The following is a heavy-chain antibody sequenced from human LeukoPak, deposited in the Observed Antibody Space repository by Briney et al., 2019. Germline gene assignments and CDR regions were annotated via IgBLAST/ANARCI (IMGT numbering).Heavy chain of an antibody. Sequence: PSETLSLTCTVSGGSISNFYLSWIRQAAGKGLEWIGRIYPRGSDYNPSLKSRVTMSLDTSKKQFSLNLRSVTAADTAVYYCARRDSYSSGYYYFDYWGQGTLVTVSS. CDR3: ARRDSYSSGYYYFDY. CDR1: GGSISNFY. D-gene: IGHD3-22*01. CDR2: IYPRGS. V-gene: IGHV4-4*07. J-gene: IGHJ4*02.